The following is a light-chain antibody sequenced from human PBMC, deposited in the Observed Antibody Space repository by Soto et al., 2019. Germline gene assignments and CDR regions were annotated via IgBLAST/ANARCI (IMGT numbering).Light chain of an antibody. Sequence: DIQMTQSPSSVSASVGDRVTITCRASQDISSWFGWYQLKPGKAPKLLIYAASSLQSGVPSRFSGSGSGTDFTLTISSLQPEDFATYFCQQTNSFPLTFGGGTKVDI. CDR3: QQTNSFPLT. CDR2: AAS. CDR1: QDISSW. V-gene: IGKV1-12*01. J-gene: IGKJ4*01.